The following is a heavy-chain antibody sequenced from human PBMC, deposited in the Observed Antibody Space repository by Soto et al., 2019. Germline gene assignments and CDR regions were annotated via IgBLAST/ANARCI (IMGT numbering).Heavy chain of an antibody. J-gene: IGHJ3*01. V-gene: IGHV3-53*01. CDR3: ATWHEREHAYDV. CDR1: GFNIRGKKY. CDR2: LYDIDGS. Sequence: DVQVVESGGGLIPPGESLRLSWGAFGFNIRGKKYVAWVRQAPGKGLEWVSALYDIDGSFYADSVKGRFTTSSDSSKTTVYLQMNDLRPDDTAVYYCATWHEREHAYDVWGLGTTVTVSS. D-gene: IGHD1-1*01.